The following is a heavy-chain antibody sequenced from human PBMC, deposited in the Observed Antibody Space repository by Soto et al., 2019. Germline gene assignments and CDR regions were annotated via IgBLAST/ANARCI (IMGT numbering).Heavy chain of an antibody. V-gene: IGHV1-2*02. J-gene: IGHJ3*02. D-gene: IGHD3-3*01. CDR2: INPATGAA. CDR3: ARGGGVGVAGSAAFDM. Sequence: QLHLVQSGAVVKKPGASVTVSCSASGYPVTAYYMHWVRQAPGRGLEWMGGINPATGAAKYTQTFQGRGTMTRDTSTSTGFMEPGGLTSEDTAVFYCARGGGVGVAGSAAFDMWGQGTLVTVSS. CDR1: GYPVTAYY.